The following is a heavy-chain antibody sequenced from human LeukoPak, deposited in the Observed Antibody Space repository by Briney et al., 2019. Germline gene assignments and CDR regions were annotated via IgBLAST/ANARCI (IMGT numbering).Heavy chain of an antibody. D-gene: IGHD5-18*01. Sequence: QPGGSLLLSCAASGFTFSSYEMNWVRQAPGKGLDWVSYISSSGSTIYYADSVKGRFTISRDNAKNSLYLQMNSLRAEDTAVYYCARDWSGGYSPYYYYYGMDVWGQGTTVTVSS. CDR2: ISSSGSTI. CDR1: GFTFSSYE. J-gene: IGHJ6*02. CDR3: ARDWSGGYSPYYYYYGMDV. V-gene: IGHV3-48*03.